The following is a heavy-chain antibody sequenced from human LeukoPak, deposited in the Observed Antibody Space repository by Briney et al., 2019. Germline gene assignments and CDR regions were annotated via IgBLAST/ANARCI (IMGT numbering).Heavy chain of an antibody. CDR2: ISSSGSTI. Sequence: GGSLRLSCAASGFTFSDYYMSWIRQAPGKGLEWVSYISSSGSTIYYADSVKGRFTISRDNAKNSLYLQMNSLRAEDTAVYYCARSNTMVRGVTTYFDYWGQGTLVTVSS. V-gene: IGHV3-11*01. D-gene: IGHD3-10*01. CDR1: GFTFSDYY. CDR3: ARSNTMVRGVTTYFDY. J-gene: IGHJ4*02.